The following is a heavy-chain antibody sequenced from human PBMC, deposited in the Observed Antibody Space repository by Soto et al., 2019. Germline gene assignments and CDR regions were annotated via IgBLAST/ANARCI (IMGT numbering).Heavy chain of an antibody. CDR3: AREDYGEHYFDY. D-gene: IGHD4-17*01. CDR2: ISYDGSNK. J-gene: IGHJ4*02. CDR1: GFTFSSYA. Sequence: GSLRLSCAASGFTFSSYAMHWVRQAPGKGLEWVAVISYDGSNKYYADSVKGRFTISRDNSKNTLYVQMNSLRAEDTAVYYCAREDYGEHYFDYWGQGTLVTVSS. V-gene: IGHV3-30-3*01.